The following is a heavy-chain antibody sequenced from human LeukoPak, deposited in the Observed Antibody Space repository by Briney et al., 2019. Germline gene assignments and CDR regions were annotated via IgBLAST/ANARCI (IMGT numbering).Heavy chain of an antibody. Sequence: GSLRPFCAASGFTVSNNYMSWVRQAPGKGLGGVSVIYSGGTTYYADSVKGRFTISRDSAKNTLYLQMNSLRAEDTAVYYCARDWPTYGTHLYWGQGTLVTVSS. J-gene: IGHJ4*02. CDR2: IYSGGTT. CDR1: GFTVSNNY. CDR3: ARDWPTYGTHLY. D-gene: IGHD1-14*01. V-gene: IGHV3-53*01.